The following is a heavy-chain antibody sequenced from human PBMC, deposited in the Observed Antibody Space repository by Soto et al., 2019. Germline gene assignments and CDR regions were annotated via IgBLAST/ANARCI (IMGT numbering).Heavy chain of an antibody. D-gene: IGHD1-26*01. V-gene: IGHV3-30*03. J-gene: IGHJ6*02. CDR1: GFTFSSYG. Sequence: LRLSCAASGFTFSSYGMHWVRQAPGKGLEWVAVISYDGSNKYYADSVKGRFTISRDNSKNTLYLQMNSLRAEDTAVYYCATTTRYYYGMDVWGQGTTVTVSS. CDR2: ISYDGSNK. CDR3: ATTTRYYYGMDV.